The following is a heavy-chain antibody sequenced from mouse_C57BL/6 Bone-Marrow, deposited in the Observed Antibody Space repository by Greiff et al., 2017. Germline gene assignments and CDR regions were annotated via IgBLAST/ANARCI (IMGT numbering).Heavy chain of an antibody. CDR2: IDPSDGYT. CDR1: GYTFTSYW. D-gene: IGHD1-1*01. V-gene: IGHV1-69*01. Sequence: QVQLKQPGAELVMPGASVKLSCKASGYTFTSYWMHWVKQRPGQGLEWIGEIDPSDGYTNYNQKFKGKSTLTVDKSSSTAYMQLSSLTSEDSAVYYVATSDYYGYFDYWGQGTTLTVSS. J-gene: IGHJ2*01. CDR3: ATSDYYGYFDY.